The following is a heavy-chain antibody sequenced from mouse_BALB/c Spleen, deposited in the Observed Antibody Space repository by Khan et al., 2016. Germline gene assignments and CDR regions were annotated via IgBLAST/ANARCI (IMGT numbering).Heavy chain of an antibody. Sequence: QVQLKESGPGLVAPSQSLSITCTVSGFSLTNSGVHWVRQPPRKGLDWLGVIWAGGSTDYNSALMSRLSITRDTTQNQVFLKMNSLQTEDTAMYSCARDDQDFDAWFASWGQGTLVTVSA. J-gene: IGHJ3*01. V-gene: IGHV2-9*02. CDR1: GFSLTNSG. CDR2: IWAGGST. CDR3: ARDDQDFDAWFAS.